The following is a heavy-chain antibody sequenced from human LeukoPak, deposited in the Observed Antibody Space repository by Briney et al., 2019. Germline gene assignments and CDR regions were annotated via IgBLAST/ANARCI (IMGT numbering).Heavy chain of an antibody. CDR1: GGSISSYY. Sequence: PSETLSLTCTVSGGSISSYYWSWTRQPPGKGLEWIGYIYYSGSTNYNPSLKSRVTISVDTSKNQFSLKLSSVTAADTAVYYCARLPYDSSRYYFDYWGQGTLVTVSS. V-gene: IGHV4-59*01. D-gene: IGHD3-22*01. CDR3: ARLPYDSSRYYFDY. CDR2: IYYSGST. J-gene: IGHJ4*02.